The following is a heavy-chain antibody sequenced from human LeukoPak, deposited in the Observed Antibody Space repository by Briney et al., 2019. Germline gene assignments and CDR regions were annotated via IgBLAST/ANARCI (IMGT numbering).Heavy chain of an antibody. J-gene: IGHJ4*02. CDR3: ARGYCSGGSCYDY. D-gene: IGHD2-15*01. V-gene: IGHV3-30-3*01. Sequence: PGRSLRLSCAASGFTFSSYAMHWVRQAPGKGLEWVALISYDGSNKYYADSVKGRLTISRDNSKNALYLQMNSLRAEDTAVYYCARGYCSGGSCYDYWGQGTLVTVSS. CDR2: ISYDGSNK. CDR1: GFTFSSYA.